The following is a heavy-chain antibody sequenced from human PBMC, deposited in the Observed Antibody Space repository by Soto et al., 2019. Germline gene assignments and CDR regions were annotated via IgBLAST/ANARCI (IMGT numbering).Heavy chain of an antibody. Sequence: EVQLVESGGGLVKPGGSLRLSCAASGFTFSSYSMNWVRQAPGKGLEWVSVISSTSSYRYYVDSVKGRFTISRDNATKSLYLQMNSLRVEDTAVYYCARDSYYSWREGMDVWGQGTTVTVSS. CDR2: ISSTSSYR. CDR1: GFTFSSYS. J-gene: IGHJ6*02. V-gene: IGHV3-21*01. CDR3: ARDSYYSWREGMDV. D-gene: IGHD2-21*01.